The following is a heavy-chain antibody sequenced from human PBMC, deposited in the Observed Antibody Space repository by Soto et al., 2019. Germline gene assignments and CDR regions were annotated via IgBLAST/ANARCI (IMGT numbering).Heavy chain of an antibody. D-gene: IGHD1-26*01. CDR2: ISSSGSTI. CDR1: GFTFSSYE. Sequence: PGGSLRLSCAASGFTFSSYEMNWVRQAPGKGLEWVSYISSSGSTIYYADSVKGRFTISRDNAKNSLYLQMNSLRAEDTAVYYCAREVGRNSWPYRIKWFDPWGQGTLVTVSS. CDR3: AREVGRNSWPYRIKWFDP. J-gene: IGHJ5*02. V-gene: IGHV3-48*03.